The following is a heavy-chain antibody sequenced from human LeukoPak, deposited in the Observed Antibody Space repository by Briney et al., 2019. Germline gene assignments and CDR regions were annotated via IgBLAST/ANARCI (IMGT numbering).Heavy chain of an antibody. J-gene: IGHJ6*02. CDR1: GYTFTSYD. Sequence: ASVKVSCKASGYTFTSYDINWVRQATGQGLEWMGWMNPNSGNTGYAQKFQGRVTMTRNTSISTAYMELSSLRSEDTAVYYCARGVTMVRGVIQKRYYYYGMDVWGQGTTVTVSS. CDR2: MNPNSGNT. CDR3: ARGVTMVRGVIQKRYYYYGMDV. D-gene: IGHD3-10*01. V-gene: IGHV1-8*01.